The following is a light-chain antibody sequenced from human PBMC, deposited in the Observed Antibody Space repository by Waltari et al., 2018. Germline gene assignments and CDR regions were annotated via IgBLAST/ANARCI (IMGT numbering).Light chain of an antibody. V-gene: IGLV2-14*03. J-gene: IGLJ1*01. Sequence: QSALTQPTSVSGSPGQSITVSCTGTSSDIGTYNYFSWYQQHPGKAPKLMIYDVSSRPSGVSNRVSGSKSGNTASLTISGLQAEDEADYYCDSKSSSSPHVFGTGTKVTVL. CDR3: DSKSSSSPHV. CDR2: DVS. CDR1: SSDIGTYNY.